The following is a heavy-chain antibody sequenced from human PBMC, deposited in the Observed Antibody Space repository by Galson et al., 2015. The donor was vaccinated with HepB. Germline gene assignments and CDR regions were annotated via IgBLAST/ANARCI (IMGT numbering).Heavy chain of an antibody. CDR2: ISYDGSNK. CDR3: AKDKQWLSYYYYGIDV. J-gene: IGHJ6*02. CDR1: GFTFSSYG. D-gene: IGHD6-19*01. V-gene: IGHV3-30*18. Sequence: SLRLSCAASGFTFSSYGMHWVRQAPGKGLEWVAVISYDGSNKYYADSVKGRITISRDNSKNTLYLQMNSLRAEDTAVYYCAKDKQWLSYYYYGIDVWAKGPRSPSP.